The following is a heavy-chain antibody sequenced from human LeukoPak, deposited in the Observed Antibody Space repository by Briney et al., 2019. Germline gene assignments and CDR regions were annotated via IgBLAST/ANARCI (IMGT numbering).Heavy chain of an antibody. V-gene: IGHV3-23*01. CDR2: ISGSGDNT. J-gene: IGHJ6*02. CDR3: AKGLRAYYYYGMDV. Sequence: GGSLRLSCAASGFTFSSYAMNWVRQAPGKGLNWVSAISGSGDNTYYADSVKGRFTISRDNSRNTLYLHMSSLRAEDTAVYYCAKGLRAYYYYGMDVWGQGTTVTVSS. CDR1: GFTFSSYA.